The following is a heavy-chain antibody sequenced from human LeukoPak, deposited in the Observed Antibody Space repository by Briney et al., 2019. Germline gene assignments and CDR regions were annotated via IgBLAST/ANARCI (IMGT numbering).Heavy chain of an antibody. V-gene: IGHV3-21*04. D-gene: IGHD7-27*01. CDR3: ARSPLGIAPFDY. Sequence: KAGGSLRLSCAASGFTFSSYTMNWVRQAPGKGLEWVSSIRSGSGYIYYADSLKGRFTISRDNAENSLYLQMDSLKTEDTAVYYCARSPLGIAPFDYWGQGTLVTVSS. CDR1: GFTFSSYT. CDR2: IRSGSGYI. J-gene: IGHJ4*02.